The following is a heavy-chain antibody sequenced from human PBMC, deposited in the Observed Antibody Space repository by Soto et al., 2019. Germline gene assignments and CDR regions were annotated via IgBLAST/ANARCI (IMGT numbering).Heavy chain of an antibody. CDR2: ISSRGGST. Sequence: EVQLLESGGGLVQPGGSLRLSCVGSGFTFTGYAMNWVRQAPGKGLEWVSAISSRGGSTFYADSVRGRFTISRDNSKNTLYLQINSLRAEDTAVYYCAKSQGYNLNDFTDWGQGTLVTVSS. CDR1: GFTFTGYA. V-gene: IGHV3-23*01. D-gene: IGHD1-20*01. CDR3: AKSQGYNLNDFTD. J-gene: IGHJ4*02.